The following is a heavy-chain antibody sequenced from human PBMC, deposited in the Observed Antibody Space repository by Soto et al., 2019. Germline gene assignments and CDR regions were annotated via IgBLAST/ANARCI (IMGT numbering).Heavy chain of an antibody. CDR1: GFTFSSYA. D-gene: IGHD2-21*02. V-gene: IGHV3-23*01. Sequence: PRLSCAASGFTFSSYAMSWVRQAPGKGLEWVSAISGSGGSTYYADSVKGRFTISRDNSKNTLYLQMNSLRAEDTAVYYCAKGSSVVTTPYDYWGQGTLVTVSS. CDR2: ISGSGGST. J-gene: IGHJ4*02. CDR3: AKGSSVVTTPYDY.